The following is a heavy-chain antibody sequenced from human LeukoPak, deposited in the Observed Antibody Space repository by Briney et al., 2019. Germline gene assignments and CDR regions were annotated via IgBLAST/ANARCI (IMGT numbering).Heavy chain of an antibody. Sequence: ASVKVSCKASGGTFSSYAISWVRQAPGHGLEWMGGIIPIFGTANYAQKFQGRVTITADESTSTAYMELSSLRSEDTAVYYCARDTSDYDILTGCYLGTRGYYYGMDVWGKGTTVTVSS. CDR3: ARDTSDYDILTGCYLGTRGYYYGMDV. D-gene: IGHD3-9*01. CDR2: IIPIFGTA. CDR1: GGTFSSYA. V-gene: IGHV1-69*13. J-gene: IGHJ6*04.